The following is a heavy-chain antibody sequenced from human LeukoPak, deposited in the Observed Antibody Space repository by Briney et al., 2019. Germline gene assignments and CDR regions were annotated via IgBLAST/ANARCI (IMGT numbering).Heavy chain of an antibody. D-gene: IGHD3-22*01. CDR2: INHSGST. CDR1: GGSFSGYY. CDR3: ARCLWHRITMNMDV. J-gene: IGHJ6*03. Sequence: SETLSLTCAAYGGSFSGYYWSWIRQPPGKGLEWVGEINHSGSTNYNPSLKSRVTISVDTSKNQFSLKLSSVTAADTAVYYCARCLWHRITMNMDVWGKGTTVTVSS. V-gene: IGHV4-34*01.